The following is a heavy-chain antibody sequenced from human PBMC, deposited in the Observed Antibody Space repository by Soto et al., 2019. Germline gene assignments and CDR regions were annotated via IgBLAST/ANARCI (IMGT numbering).Heavy chain of an antibody. V-gene: IGHV2-5*02. CDR1: GFSLTNSGVC. CDR3: APRVLRTVFGLVTTTAIYFDF. Sequence: QITLNESGPTVVRPTETLTLTCRFSGFSLTNSGVCVGWVLQSPGKAPEWRALIYLDDDKRYSESLKSRLTIAEDTSKNHVVLTVANLDPTDTATYYCAPRVLRTVFGLVTTTAIYFDFWGHGTQVAVSA. D-gene: IGHD3-3*01. J-gene: IGHJ4*01. CDR2: IYLDDDK.